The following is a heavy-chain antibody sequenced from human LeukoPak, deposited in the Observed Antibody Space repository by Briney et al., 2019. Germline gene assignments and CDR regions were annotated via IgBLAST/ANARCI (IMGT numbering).Heavy chain of an antibody. D-gene: IGHD3-3*01. CDR3: AALKFNYDSPDAFDI. CDR2: INPNSGGT. J-gene: IGHJ3*02. CDR1: GYTFTGYY. Sequence: ASVKVSCKASGYTFTGYYMHWVRQAPGQGLEWMGWINPNSGGTNYAQKFQGRVTMTRDTSISTAYMGLSRLRSDDTAVYYCAALKFNYDSPDAFDIWGQGTMVTVSS. V-gene: IGHV1-2*02.